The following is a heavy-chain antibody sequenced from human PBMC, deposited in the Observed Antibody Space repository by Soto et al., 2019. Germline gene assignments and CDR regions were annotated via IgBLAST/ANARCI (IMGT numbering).Heavy chain of an antibody. Sequence: QLQLQESGSGLVKPSQTLSLTCAVSGGSIRSGGYSWSWIRQPPGKGLEWIGYIYHSGSTYYNPSLKSRVTISVDRSKNQFSLKLSSVTAADTAVYYCARALAYCTNGVCYGLTFDPWGQGTLVTVSS. V-gene: IGHV4-30-2*01. CDR1: GGSIRSGGYS. J-gene: IGHJ5*02. CDR2: IYHSGST. D-gene: IGHD2-8*01. CDR3: ARALAYCTNGVCYGLTFDP.